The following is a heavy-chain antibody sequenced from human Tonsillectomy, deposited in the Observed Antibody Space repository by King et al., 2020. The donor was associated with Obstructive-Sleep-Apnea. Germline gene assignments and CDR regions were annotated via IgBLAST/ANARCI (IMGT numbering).Heavy chain of an antibody. V-gene: IGHV4-38-2*02. CDR1: GYSISSGYY. CDR2: LYHSGST. J-gene: IGHJ4*02. Sequence: QLQDSGPGLVKPSETLSLTCTVSGYSISSGYYWGWIRQPPGKGLEWIGSLYHSGSTDYNPSLKSRVTISVDTSKNQLSLKLTSVTAADTAVYYCAREQCGRDCFQSDFWGQGTLVTVSS. D-gene: IGHD2-21*02. CDR3: AREQCGRDCFQSDF.